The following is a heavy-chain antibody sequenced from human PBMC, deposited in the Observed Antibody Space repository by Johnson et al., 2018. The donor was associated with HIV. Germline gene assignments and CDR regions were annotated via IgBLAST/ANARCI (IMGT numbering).Heavy chain of an antibody. CDR3: AKGQVVVAATSAFDI. J-gene: IGHJ3*02. V-gene: IGHV3-30*04. Sequence: QVQLVESGGGLVQPGGSLRLSCAASGFTFSSYAMHWVRQAPGKGLEWVAVIPYDGRNTYYADSVKGRFTISRDNSKNTLYVQMNSLRGEDTAVYYCAKGQVVVAATSAFDIWGQGTMVTVSS. CDR1: GFTFSSYA. D-gene: IGHD2-15*01. CDR2: IPYDGRNT.